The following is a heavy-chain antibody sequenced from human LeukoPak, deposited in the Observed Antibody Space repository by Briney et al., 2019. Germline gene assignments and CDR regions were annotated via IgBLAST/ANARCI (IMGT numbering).Heavy chain of an antibody. Sequence: ASVKLSCKASGYTFTEHFIHWVRQAPGQGLQYMGWIHPASANTVYAQMFHGRVTLTRDTPATTTYMELSGLRSDDTAVYYCARDLRPANLWGPGNLLTVSS. J-gene: IGHJ4*02. V-gene: IGHV1-2*02. CDR2: IHPASANT. CDR3: ARDLRPANL. CDR1: GYTFTEHF. D-gene: IGHD1-1*01.